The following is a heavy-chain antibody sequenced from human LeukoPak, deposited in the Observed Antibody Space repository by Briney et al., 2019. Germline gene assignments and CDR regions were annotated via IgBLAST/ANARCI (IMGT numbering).Heavy chain of an antibody. D-gene: IGHD3-3*01. J-gene: IGHJ4*02. CDR2: MNPNSGNT. CDR1: GYTFTSYD. Sequence: ASVKVSCKTSGYTFTSYDINWVRQAPGQGLEWMGWMNPNSGNTGYAQKFQGRVTMTRSTSISTAYMDLNSLRSEDTAVYYCARGTSSYDFWSNYRVYYFDYWGQGTLVTVSS. CDR3: ARGTSSYDFWSNYRVYYFDY. V-gene: IGHV1-8*01.